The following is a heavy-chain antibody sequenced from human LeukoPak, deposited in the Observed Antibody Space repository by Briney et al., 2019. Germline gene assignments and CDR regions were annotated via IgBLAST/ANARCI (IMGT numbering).Heavy chain of an antibody. J-gene: IGHJ4*02. CDR1: GGTFSSYA. V-gene: IGHV1-69*13. D-gene: IGHD3-22*01. CDR2: IIPIFGTA. Sequence: ASVKVSCKASGGTFSSYAISWVRQAPGQGLGWMGGIIPIFGTANYAQKFQGRVTITADESTSTAYMELSSLRSEDTAVYYCARVPDYYDSSGYSDYWGQGTLVTVSS. CDR3: ARVPDYYDSSGYSDY.